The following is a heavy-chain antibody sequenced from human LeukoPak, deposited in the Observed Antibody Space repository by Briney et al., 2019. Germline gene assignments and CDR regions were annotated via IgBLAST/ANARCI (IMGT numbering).Heavy chain of an antibody. Sequence: GGSLRLSCAASGFTFSTYSMNWVRQAPGKGLEWVSSISSSSSYIYYADSVKGRFTISRDNAKNSLYLQMNSLRAEDTAVYYCAKEYYDYVWGSYRHAFDIWGQGTMVTVSS. V-gene: IGHV3-21*04. D-gene: IGHD3-16*02. CDR2: ISSSSSYI. CDR3: AKEYYDYVWGSYRHAFDI. CDR1: GFTFSTYS. J-gene: IGHJ3*02.